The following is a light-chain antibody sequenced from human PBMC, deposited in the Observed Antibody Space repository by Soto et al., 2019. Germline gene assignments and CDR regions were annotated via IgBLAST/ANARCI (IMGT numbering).Light chain of an antibody. Sequence: QSALTQPASVSGSPGQSITISCTGTSSDVGGYNYVSWYQQDPGKAPKLMIYDVNNRPSAVSNRFSGSKSGNTASLTISGLQAEDEAYYYCSSYTSSSTLAVFGGGTQLTVL. V-gene: IGLV2-14*01. CDR2: DVN. J-gene: IGLJ2*01. CDR1: SSDVGGYNY. CDR3: SSYTSSSTLAV.